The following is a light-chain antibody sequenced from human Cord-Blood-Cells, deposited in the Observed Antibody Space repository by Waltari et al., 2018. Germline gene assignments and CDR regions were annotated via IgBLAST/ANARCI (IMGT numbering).Light chain of an antibody. CDR3: QQYDNWPLT. Sequence: EIVMTQSPATLSVSPGERATLSCRASQRVSSNLAWYQQKPGQAPRLLIYGASTRATGIPARFSGIGSGTEFTLTISSLQSEDFAVYYCQQYDNWPLTFGGGTKVEIK. J-gene: IGKJ4*01. V-gene: IGKV3-15*01. CDR1: QRVSSN. CDR2: GAS.